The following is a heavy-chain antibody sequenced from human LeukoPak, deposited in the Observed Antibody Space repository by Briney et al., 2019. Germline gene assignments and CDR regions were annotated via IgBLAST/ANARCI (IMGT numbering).Heavy chain of an antibody. CDR2: ISSDGITR. D-gene: IGHD3-3*01. CDR3: ARMEVA. Sequence: GGSLRLSCAASGFTFSSSWMHWVRQVPGKGLVWVSRISSDGITRNYADSVKGRFTISRDNAKNTVYLQMNSLRAEDTAVYYCARMEVAWGQGTIVTVSS. J-gene: IGHJ3*01. CDR1: GFTFSSSW. V-gene: IGHV3-74*01.